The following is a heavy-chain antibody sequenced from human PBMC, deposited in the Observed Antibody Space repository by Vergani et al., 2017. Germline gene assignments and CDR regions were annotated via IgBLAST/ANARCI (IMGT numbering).Heavy chain of an antibody. D-gene: IGHD2-2*01. V-gene: IGHV4-61*02. CDR1: GGSISSGSYY. CDR3: ARVKYCSSTSCLVYYYYMDV. J-gene: IGHJ6*03. Sequence: QVQLQESGPGLVKPSQTLSLTCTVSGGSISSGSYYWSWIRQPAGKGLEWIGRIYTSGSTNYNPSLKSRVTISVDTSKNQFSLKLSSVTAADTAVYYCARVKYCSSTSCLVYYYYMDVWGKGTTVTVSS. CDR2: IYTSGST.